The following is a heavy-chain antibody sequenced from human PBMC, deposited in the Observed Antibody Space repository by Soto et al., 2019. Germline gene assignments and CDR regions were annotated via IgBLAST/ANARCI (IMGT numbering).Heavy chain of an antibody. Sequence: TSETLSLTYTVSGGSISSGGYYWSWIRQPPGKGLEWIGVFYNGGTTNYSPSLKSRVTISVDTSKNQFSLKLNSVTAADTAVYYCARDGSERPATYWGQGILVTVSS. J-gene: IGHJ4*02. CDR3: ARDGSERPATY. CDR1: GGSISSGGYY. CDR2: FYNGGTT. V-gene: IGHV4-61*08. D-gene: IGHD3-10*01.